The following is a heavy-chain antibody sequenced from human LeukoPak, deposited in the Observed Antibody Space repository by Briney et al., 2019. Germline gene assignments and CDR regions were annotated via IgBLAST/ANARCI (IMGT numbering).Heavy chain of an antibody. CDR2: IYYSGST. J-gene: IGHJ5*02. V-gene: IGHV4-59*08. D-gene: IGHD1-14*01. CDR1: GGSISSYF. Sequence: PSETLSLTCTVSGGSISSYFWSWIRQPLGKGLEWIGYIYYSGSTNYSPSLKSRVTISVDTSKNQFSLKLSSVTAADTAVYYCARGLSGSPEFDPWGQGTLVTVSS. CDR3: ARGLSGSPEFDP.